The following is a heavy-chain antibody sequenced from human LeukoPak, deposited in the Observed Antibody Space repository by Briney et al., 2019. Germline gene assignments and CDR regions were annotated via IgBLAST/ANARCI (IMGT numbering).Heavy chain of an antibody. J-gene: IGHJ5*02. Sequence: SETLSLTCAVSGGSISSSSYYWDWIRQPPGKGLEWIGTIYYSGSTYCNASLKSRVTISVDTSKNQFSLKLSSVTAADTAVYYCARSPGGALNWFDPWGQGTLVTVSS. V-gene: IGHV4-39*01. CDR3: ARSPGGALNWFDP. CDR2: IYYSGST. CDR1: GGSISSSSYY. D-gene: IGHD1-1*01.